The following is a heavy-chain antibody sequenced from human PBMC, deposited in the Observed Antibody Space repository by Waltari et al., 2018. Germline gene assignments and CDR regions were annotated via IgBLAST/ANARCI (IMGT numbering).Heavy chain of an antibody. D-gene: IGHD2-2*01. CDR2: INAGNGNT. Sequence: QVQLVQSGAEVKKPGASVKVSCKASGYTFTSYAMHWVRQAPGQRLEWMGWINAGNGNTKYSQKFQGRVTITRDTSASTAYMELSSLRSEDTAVYYCARGARYCSSTSCYFWFDPWGQGTLVTVSS. J-gene: IGHJ5*02. CDR3: ARGARYCSSTSCYFWFDP. CDR1: GYTFTSYA. V-gene: IGHV1-3*01.